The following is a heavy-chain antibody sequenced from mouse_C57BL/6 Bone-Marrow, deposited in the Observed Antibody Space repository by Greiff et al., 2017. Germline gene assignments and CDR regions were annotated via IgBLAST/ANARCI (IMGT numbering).Heavy chain of an antibody. CDR3: ARGVVEDY. Sequence: VKLVESGAELVRPGASVKLSCKASGYTFTDYYINWVKQRPGQGLEWIARIYPGSGNTYYNEKFKGKATLTAEKSSSTAYMQLSSLTSEDSAVYVCARGVVEDYWGQGTTLTVSS. V-gene: IGHV1-76*01. D-gene: IGHD1-1*01. CDR1: GYTFTDYY. J-gene: IGHJ2*01. CDR2: IYPGSGNT.